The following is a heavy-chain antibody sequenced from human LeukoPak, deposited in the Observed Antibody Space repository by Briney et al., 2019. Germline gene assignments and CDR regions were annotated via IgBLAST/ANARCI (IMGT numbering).Heavy chain of an antibody. CDR3: ARSPSYSPLTWFDY. D-gene: IGHD1-26*01. V-gene: IGHV4-39*07. Sequence: SETLSLTCTVSGGFISSSSYYWGWIRQPPGKGLEWIGSIYYSGSTYYNPSLKSRVTISVDTSKNQFSLKLSSVTAADTAVYYCARSPSYSPLTWFDYWGQGTLVTVSS. CDR1: GGFISSSSYY. J-gene: IGHJ4*02. CDR2: IYYSGST.